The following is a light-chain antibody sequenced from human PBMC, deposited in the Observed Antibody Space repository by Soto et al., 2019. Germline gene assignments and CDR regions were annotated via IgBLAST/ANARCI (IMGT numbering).Light chain of an antibody. CDR1: QSISSY. V-gene: IGKV1-39*01. Sequence: DIQMTQSPSSLSASVGDGVTITCRASQSISSYLNWYQQKPGKAPKLLIYAASSLQSGVPSRFSGSGSGKDFTLTISSLQPEDFATYYCQQSYPTPRTFGKGTSVEIK. CDR2: AAS. CDR3: QQSYPTPRT. J-gene: IGKJ1*01.